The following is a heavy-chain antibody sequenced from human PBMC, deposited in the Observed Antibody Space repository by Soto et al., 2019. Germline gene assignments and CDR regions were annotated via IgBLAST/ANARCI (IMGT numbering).Heavy chain of an antibody. V-gene: IGHV4-34*01. J-gene: IGHJ5*02. D-gene: IGHD2-15*01. Sequence: QVQLQQWGAGLLKPSETLSLTCAVYGGSFSGYYWSWIRQPPGKGLEWIGEINHSGSTNYNPSLKSRVTISVDTSKNQFSLKLSSVTDAATAVYYCARVVAATRWRTGWFDPWGQGTLVTVSS. CDR2: INHSGST. CDR3: ARVVAATRWRTGWFDP. CDR1: GGSFSGYY.